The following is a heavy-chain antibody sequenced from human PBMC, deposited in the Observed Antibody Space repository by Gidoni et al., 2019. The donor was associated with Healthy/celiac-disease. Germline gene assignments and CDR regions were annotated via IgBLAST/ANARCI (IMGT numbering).Heavy chain of an antibody. CDR3: ARKVGYSLDDY. CDR1: GGSFSGYY. V-gene: IGHV4-34*01. D-gene: IGHD5-18*01. Sequence: QVQLQQWGAGLLKPSETLSLTCAVYGGSFSGYYWSWIRQPPGKGLEWIGEINHSGSTNYNPSLKSRVTISVDTSKNQFSLKLSSVTAADTAVYYCARKVGYSLDDYWGQGTLVTVSS. CDR2: INHSGST. J-gene: IGHJ4*02.